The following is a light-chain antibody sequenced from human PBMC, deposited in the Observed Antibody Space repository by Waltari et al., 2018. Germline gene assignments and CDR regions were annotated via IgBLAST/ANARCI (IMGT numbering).Light chain of an antibody. Sequence: IQLTQSPSSLSASVGDRVTITCRASKGISSYLAWYQQNPGKAPKLLIYAASTLQSGVPSRFSGSGSGTDFTLTISSLQPEDFATYYCQQLNSYPQAFGGGTKVEIK. CDR2: AAS. V-gene: IGKV1-9*01. CDR1: KGISSY. J-gene: IGKJ4*01. CDR3: QQLNSYPQA.